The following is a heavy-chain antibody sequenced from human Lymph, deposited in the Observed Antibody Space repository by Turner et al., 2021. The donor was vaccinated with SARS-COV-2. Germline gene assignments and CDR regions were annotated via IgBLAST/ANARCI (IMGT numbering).Heavy chain of an antibody. CDR2: IYSGCST. V-gene: IGHV3-53*01. CDR1: GSTVSSNY. Sequence: EVQLVESGGGLIQPGGSLRLSCAASGSTVSSNYMTLVRQAPGKGLDWVSLIYSGCSTYYADSVKGRFTISRDNSKNTLYLQMNSLRADDTAVYYCARVLPYGDYFDYWGQGTLVTVSS. J-gene: IGHJ4*02. D-gene: IGHD4-17*01. CDR3: ARVLPYGDYFDY.